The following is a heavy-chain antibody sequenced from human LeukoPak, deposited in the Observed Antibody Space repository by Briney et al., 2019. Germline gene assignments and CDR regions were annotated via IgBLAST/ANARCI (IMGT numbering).Heavy chain of an antibody. V-gene: IGHV1-18*01. D-gene: IGHD3-10*01. Sequence: ASVKVSCKASGYAFTSYGISWVRQAPGQGLEWMGWISTYTGNTNYAQKLQGRVTMTTDTSTSTAYMELRSLRSDDTAVYYCAKDRGSGAYYYYVREVWGKGTTVTVSS. J-gene: IGHJ6*04. CDR1: GYAFTSYG. CDR3: AKDRGSGAYYYYVREV. CDR2: ISTYTGNT.